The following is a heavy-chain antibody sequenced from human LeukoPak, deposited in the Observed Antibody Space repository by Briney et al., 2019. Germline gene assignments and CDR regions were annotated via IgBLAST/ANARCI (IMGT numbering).Heavy chain of an antibody. V-gene: IGHV3-11*05. Sequence: GGSLRLSCAASGFTFSDYYMSWIRQAPGKGLEWVSYISSSSSYTNYADSVKGRFTISRDNAKNSLYLQMNSLRAEDTAVYYCARGRWNSSGWYPDSVGEYFDYWGQGTLVTVSS. CDR2: ISSSSSYT. CDR3: ARGRWNSSGWYPDSVGEYFDY. D-gene: IGHD6-19*01. CDR1: GFTFSDYY. J-gene: IGHJ4*02.